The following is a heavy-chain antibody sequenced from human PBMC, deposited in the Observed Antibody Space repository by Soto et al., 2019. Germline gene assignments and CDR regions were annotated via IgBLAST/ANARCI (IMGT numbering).Heavy chain of an antibody. CDR3: AKAPGSNYVFPDY. J-gene: IGHJ4*02. Sequence: QVQLVESGGGVVQPGRSLRLSCAASGFTFSSYGMHWVRQAPGKGLEWVAVISYDGSNKYYADSVKGRFTISRDNSKNTLYLQMNSLRAEDTAVYYCAKAPGSNYVFPDYWGQGTLVNVSS. CDR1: GFTFSSYG. V-gene: IGHV3-30*18. CDR2: ISYDGSNK. D-gene: IGHD4-4*01.